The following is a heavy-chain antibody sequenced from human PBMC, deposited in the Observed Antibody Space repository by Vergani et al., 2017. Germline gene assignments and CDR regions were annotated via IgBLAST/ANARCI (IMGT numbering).Heavy chain of an antibody. D-gene: IGHD3-16*02. J-gene: IGHJ3*02. CDR1: GGSISSGDYY. CDR3: ARGRKYRLDAFDI. V-gene: IGHV4-30-4*08. Sequence: QVQLQESGPGLVKPSQTLSLTCTVSGGSISSGDYYWSWIRQPPGKGLEWIGYSYYSGSTYYNPSLKSRVTISVDKSKNQFSLKRRSVTAADTAVYYWARGRKYRLDAFDIWGQGTMVTVSS. CDR2: SYYSGST.